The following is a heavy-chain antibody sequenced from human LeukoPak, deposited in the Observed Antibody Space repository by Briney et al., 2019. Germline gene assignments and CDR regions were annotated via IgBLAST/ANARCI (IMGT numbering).Heavy chain of an antibody. CDR1: GGPINNSY. CDR2: IYYSGST. J-gene: IGHJ4*02. CDR3: ARASHDYGDYSHFDY. Sequence: SETLSLTCTVSGGPINNSYWTWIRQPPGKGLEWIGHIYYSGSTNYSPSLKSRVTISVDTSKNQFSLKLSSVTAADTAVYYCARASHDYGDYSHFDYWGQGTLVTVSS. D-gene: IGHD4-17*01. V-gene: IGHV4-59*12.